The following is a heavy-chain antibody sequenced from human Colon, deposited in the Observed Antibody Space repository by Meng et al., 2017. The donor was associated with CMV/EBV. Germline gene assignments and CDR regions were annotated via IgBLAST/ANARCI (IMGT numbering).Heavy chain of an antibody. Sequence: QGPRVESGYEGKKHWDSANDLCHAFGFSFTGFILDWVRWAPGEGREGMGWIKQRSGGTKYAQKLQRRVTMTTETAINTAYMALSSMRSDDTAVYSCAAWGRLEKFDYWGQGTLVTVSS. CDR2: IKQRSGGT. CDR3: AAWGRLEKFDY. CDR1: GFSFTGFI. D-gene: IGHD7-27*01. V-gene: IGHV1-2*02. J-gene: IGHJ4*02.